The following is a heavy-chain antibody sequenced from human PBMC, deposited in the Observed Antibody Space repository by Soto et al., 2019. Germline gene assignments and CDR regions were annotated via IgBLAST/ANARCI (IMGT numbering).Heavy chain of an antibody. V-gene: IGHV3-11*01. D-gene: IGHD6-6*01. CDR2: ISGSSITI. Sequence: QVQLVESGGGLVKPGGSVRLSCAASGFTFSDSYMSWVCQAPGKGLEWLSYISGSSITISHADSVKGRFTISRDNDKNSVYLPMDSLRAEDTAVYYCARVLGGIPARPFDSWGQGTLVTVSS. CDR3: ARVLGGIPARPFDS. J-gene: IGHJ4*02. CDR1: GFTFSDSY.